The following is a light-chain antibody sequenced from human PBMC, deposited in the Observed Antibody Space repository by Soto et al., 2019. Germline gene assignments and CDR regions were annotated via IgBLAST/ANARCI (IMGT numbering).Light chain of an antibody. CDR3: SSYTSSSIDYV. V-gene: IGLV2-14*01. J-gene: IGLJ1*01. Sequence: QSALTQPASVSGSPGQSITISCTGTSSDVGGYNYVSWYQQHPGKAXXLXXXEVXXRXXXXXXXXSXXXXXXXXXXXXXGLXAEDEADYYCSSYTSSSIDYVFGTGTKLTVL. CDR1: SSDVGGYNY. CDR2: EVX.